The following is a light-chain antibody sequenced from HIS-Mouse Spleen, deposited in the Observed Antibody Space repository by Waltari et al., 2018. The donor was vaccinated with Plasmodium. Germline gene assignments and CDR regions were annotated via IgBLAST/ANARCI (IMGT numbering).Light chain of an antibody. CDR3: YSTDSSGNHRV. CDR1: ALPKHY. Sequence: SYELTQPPSVSLSPAQTARTTCSGDALPKHYAYWNQQKSGQAPVLVIYEDRKRPSGIPERFSGSSSGTMATLTISGAQVEDEADYYCYSTDSSGNHRVFGGGTKLTVL. CDR2: EDR. V-gene: IGLV3-10*01. J-gene: IGLJ3*02.